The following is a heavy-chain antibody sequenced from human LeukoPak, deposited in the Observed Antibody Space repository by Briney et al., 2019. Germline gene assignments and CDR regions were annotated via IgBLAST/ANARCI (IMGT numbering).Heavy chain of an antibody. CDR1: GFTFSSYS. V-gene: IGHV3-21*01. Sequence: GGSLRLSCAASGFTFSSYSMNWVRQAPGKGLEWVSSISSSSSYIYYADSVKGRFTISRDNAKNSLYLQMNSLRAEDTAVYYCARGIGQQYSRSWYYFDYWGQGTLVTVSS. D-gene: IGHD6-13*01. CDR2: ISSSSSYI. CDR3: ARGIGQQYSRSWYYFDY. J-gene: IGHJ4*02.